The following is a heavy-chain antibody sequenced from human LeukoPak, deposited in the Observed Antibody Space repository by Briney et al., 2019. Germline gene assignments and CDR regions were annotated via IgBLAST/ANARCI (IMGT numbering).Heavy chain of an antibody. CDR3: ARVLRFFDWLSNIDAFDI. V-gene: IGHV1-8*01. D-gene: IGHD3-9*01. J-gene: IGHJ3*02. CDR1: GYTFTSYD. CDR2: MNPNSGNT. Sequence: ASVKVSSKASGYTFTSYDINWVRQATGQGLEWMGWMNPNSGNTGYAQKFQGRVTMTRNTSISTAYMELSSLRPEDTAVYYCARVLRFFDWLSNIDAFDIWGQGTMVTVSS.